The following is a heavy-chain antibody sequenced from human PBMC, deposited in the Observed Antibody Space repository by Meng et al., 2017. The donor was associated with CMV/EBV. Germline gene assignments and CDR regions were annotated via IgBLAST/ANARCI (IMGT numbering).Heavy chain of an antibody. CDR1: GGTFSSYA. J-gene: IGHJ4*02. Sequence: VQLLKLGAEGNKPWSPVKVSVKASGGTFSSYAISWVRQAPGQGLEWMGGIIPIFGTANYAQKSQGRVTITADESTSTAYMELSSLRSEDTAVYYCARIYDSSGYYNYYFDYWGQGTLVTVSS. V-gene: IGHV1-69*12. CDR2: IIPIFGTA. D-gene: IGHD3-22*01. CDR3: ARIYDSSGYYNYYFDY.